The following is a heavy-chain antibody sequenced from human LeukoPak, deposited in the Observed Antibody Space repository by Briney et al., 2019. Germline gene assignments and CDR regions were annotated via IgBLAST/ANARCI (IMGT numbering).Heavy chain of an antibody. CDR1: GGSLSSYY. D-gene: IGHD4-11*01. CDR2: IYYSGST. CDR3: ARRVTTASPPENWFDP. Sequence: SETLSLTCTVSGGSLSSYYWSWIRQPPGKGLEWIGYIYYSGSTNYNPSLKSRVTISVDTSKNQFSLKLSSVTAADTAVYYCARRVTTASPPENWFDPWGQGTLVTVSS. J-gene: IGHJ5*02. V-gene: IGHV4-59*01.